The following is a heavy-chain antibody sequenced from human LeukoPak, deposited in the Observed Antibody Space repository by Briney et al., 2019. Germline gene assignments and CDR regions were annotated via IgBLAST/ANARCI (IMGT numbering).Heavy chain of an antibody. Sequence: ASVKVSCKASGYTFTNFYIHWVRQAPGQGLEWMGIVNLSDGKTNYAQKFQGRVTITADESTSTAYMELSSLRSEDTAVYYCASSSIVVVVAATGYDAFDIWGQGTMVTVSS. J-gene: IGHJ3*02. V-gene: IGHV1-46*01. CDR1: GYTFTNFY. CDR3: ASSSIVVVVAATGYDAFDI. CDR2: VNLSDGKT. D-gene: IGHD2-15*01.